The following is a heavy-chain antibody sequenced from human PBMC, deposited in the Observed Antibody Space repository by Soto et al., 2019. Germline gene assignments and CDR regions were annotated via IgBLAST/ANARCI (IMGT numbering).Heavy chain of an antibody. Sequence: ASVKVSCKASGGTFSSHAISWVRQAPGQGLEWMGGIIPIFGKTNYAQKFQGRVTNTADKSTSTAYMELSSLRSEDTAVYYCVIAPLDSSGYYSPSTFDHWGQGSLVTVSS. CDR1: GGTFSSHA. CDR3: VIAPLDSSGYYSPSTFDH. J-gene: IGHJ4*02. CDR2: IIPIFGKT. D-gene: IGHD3-22*01. V-gene: IGHV1-69*06.